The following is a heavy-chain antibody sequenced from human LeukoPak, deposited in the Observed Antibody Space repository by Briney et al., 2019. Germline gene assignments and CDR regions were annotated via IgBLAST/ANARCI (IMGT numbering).Heavy chain of an antibody. V-gene: IGHV1-46*01. Sequence: ASVKVSCKASGYTFTSYYMHWVRQAPGQGLEWMGIINPSGGSTSYAQKLQGRVTMTTDTSTSTAYMELRSLRSDDTAVYYCARGVYYYDSSGYPDFDYWGQGTLVTVSS. CDR2: INPSGGST. CDR3: ARGVYYYDSSGYPDFDY. D-gene: IGHD3-22*01. CDR1: GYTFTSYY. J-gene: IGHJ4*02.